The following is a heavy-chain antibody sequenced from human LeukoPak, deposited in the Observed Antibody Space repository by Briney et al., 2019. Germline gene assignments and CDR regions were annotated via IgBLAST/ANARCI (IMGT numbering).Heavy chain of an antibody. J-gene: IGHJ4*02. D-gene: IGHD2-2*01. V-gene: IGHV4-59*12. CDR1: GGSISSFY. CDR2: VYYSGST. Sequence: SETLSLTCTVSGGSISSFYWSWIRQPPRKGLEWIGNVYYSGSTNYNPSLKSRVTISVDPSKNQFSLTLSSVTAADTAVYYCARRRCSSSRCWGQGTLVTVSS. CDR3: ARRRCSSSRC.